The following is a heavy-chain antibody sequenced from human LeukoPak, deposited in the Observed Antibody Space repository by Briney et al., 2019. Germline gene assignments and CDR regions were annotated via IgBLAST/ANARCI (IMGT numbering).Heavy chain of an antibody. CDR1: GFTFSSYW. V-gene: IGHV3-7*01. Sequence: GGSLRLSCAASGFTFSSYWMSWVRQAPGKGLEWVANIKQDGSEKYYVDSVKGRFTISRDNAKNSLYLQMNSLRAEDTAVYYCARDNYDSSGPYYFDYWGQGTLVTVSS. J-gene: IGHJ4*02. D-gene: IGHD3-22*01. CDR3: ARDNYDSSGPYYFDY. CDR2: IKQDGSEK.